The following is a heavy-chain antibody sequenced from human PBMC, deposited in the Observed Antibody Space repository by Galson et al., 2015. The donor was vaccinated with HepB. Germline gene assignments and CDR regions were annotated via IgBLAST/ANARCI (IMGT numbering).Heavy chain of an antibody. Sequence: SLRLSCAASGFIFSSYAMSWVRQAPGKGLEWVSGVSGSGGSTFYAGSVQGRFTISRDTSKNTLFLQVNSLRAEDAALSYCARGRTLDYGDYFDCWGQGTLVTVYS. V-gene: IGHV3-23*01. CDR3: ARGRTLDYGDYFDC. CDR1: GFIFSSYA. D-gene: IGHD4-17*01. J-gene: IGHJ4*02. CDR2: VSGSGGST.